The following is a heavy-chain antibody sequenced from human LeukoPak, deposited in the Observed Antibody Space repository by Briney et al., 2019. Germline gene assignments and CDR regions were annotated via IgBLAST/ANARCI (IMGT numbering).Heavy chain of an antibody. CDR1: GGSISSSSYY. V-gene: IGHV4-39*07. Sequence: SETLSLTCTVSGGSISSSSYYWGWIRQPPGKGLEWIGSIYYSGSTYYNPSLKSRVTISVDTSKNQFSLKLSSVTAADTAVYYCARDTAMVPGDYWGQGTLVTVSS. D-gene: IGHD5-18*01. CDR2: IYYSGST. J-gene: IGHJ4*02. CDR3: ARDTAMVPGDY.